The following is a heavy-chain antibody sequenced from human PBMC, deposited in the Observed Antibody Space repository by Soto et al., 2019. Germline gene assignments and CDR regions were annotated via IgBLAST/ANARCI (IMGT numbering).Heavy chain of an antibody. CDR1: GFTFSSYW. CDR2: IKQDGSEK. D-gene: IGHD6-13*01. V-gene: IGHV3-7*01. CDR3: ARDMAAVISYNWFDP. Sequence: GGSLRLSCAASGFTFSSYWMSWVRQAPGKGLEWVAKIKQDGSEKYYVESVKGRFTISRDNAKNSLYLQMNSLRAEDTAVYYCARDMAAVISYNWFDPWGQGTLVTVSS. J-gene: IGHJ5*02.